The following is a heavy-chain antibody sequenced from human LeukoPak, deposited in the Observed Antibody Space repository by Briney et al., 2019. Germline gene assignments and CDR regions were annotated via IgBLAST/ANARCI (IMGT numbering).Heavy chain of an antibody. Sequence: GGSLRLSCAASGFTFSSYWMSWVRQAPGKGLEWVANIKQDGSEKYYVDSVKGRSTISRDNAKNSLYLQMNSLRAEDTAVYYCARESGSYYDYVWGSYRYMASFDYWGQGTLVTVSS. V-gene: IGHV3-7*01. CDR2: IKQDGSEK. J-gene: IGHJ4*02. D-gene: IGHD3-16*02. CDR1: GFTFSSYW. CDR3: ARESGSYYDYVWGSYRYMASFDY.